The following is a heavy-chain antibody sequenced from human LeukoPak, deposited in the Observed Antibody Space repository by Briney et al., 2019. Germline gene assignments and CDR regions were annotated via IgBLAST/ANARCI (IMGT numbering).Heavy chain of an antibody. V-gene: IGHV3-23*01. CDR2: ISDSGGST. CDR3: AKDLWFGELSYYGMDV. CDR1: GFTFSSYA. Sequence: GGSLRLSCAASGFTFSSYAMSWVRQAPGKGLEWVSTISDSGGSTYYVDSVKGRFTISRDNSKNTLYLQMNSLRAEDTAVYYCAKDLWFGELSYYGMDVWGQGTTVTVSS. D-gene: IGHD3-10*01. J-gene: IGHJ6*02.